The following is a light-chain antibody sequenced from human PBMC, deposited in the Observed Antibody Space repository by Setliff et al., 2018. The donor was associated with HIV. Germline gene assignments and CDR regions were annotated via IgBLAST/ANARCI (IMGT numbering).Light chain of an antibody. CDR1: SSNIGTNT. V-gene: IGLV1-44*01. CDR2: SSV. Sequence: QSVLTQPPSASGTPGQRVTISCSGSSSNIGTNTVNWYQQLPGTAPKLLIYSSVKRPSGVPDRFSGSKSGTSASLAISGLQSEDEADYYCSSYTTSSTLYYVFGPGTKVTVL. CDR3: SSYTTSSTLYYV. J-gene: IGLJ1*01.